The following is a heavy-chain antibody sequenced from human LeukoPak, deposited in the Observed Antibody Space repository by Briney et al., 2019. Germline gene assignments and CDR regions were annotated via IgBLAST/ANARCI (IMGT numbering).Heavy chain of an antibody. J-gene: IGHJ4*02. CDR2: ISSSSTYI. Sequence: GGSLRLSCAASGFTFNIYWMNWVRQAPGKGLEWVSSISSSSTYIYYADSLKGRFTISRDNAKNSLYLQMNSLRVEDTAVYYCAKGNFGDYGADYWGQGTLVTVSS. V-gene: IGHV3-21*01. D-gene: IGHD4-17*01. CDR1: GFTFNIYW. CDR3: AKGNFGDYGADY.